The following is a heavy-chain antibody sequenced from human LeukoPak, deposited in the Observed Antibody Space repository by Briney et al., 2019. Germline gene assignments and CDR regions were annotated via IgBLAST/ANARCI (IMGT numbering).Heavy chain of an antibody. V-gene: IGHV4-61*02. D-gene: IGHD4-23*01. CDR1: GGSISSGSYY. J-gene: IGHJ3*02. CDR2: IYTSGST. CDR3: ARPATVVPGYAFDI. Sequence: SETLSLTCTVSGGSISSGSYYWSWIRQPAGKGLEWIGRIYTSGSTNYNPSLKSRVTISVDTSKNQFSLKLSSVTAADTAVYYCARPATVVPGYAFDIWGQGTMVTVSS.